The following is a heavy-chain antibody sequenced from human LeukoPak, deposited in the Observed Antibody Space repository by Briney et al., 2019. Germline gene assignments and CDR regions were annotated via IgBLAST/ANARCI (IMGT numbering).Heavy chain of an antibody. J-gene: IGHJ3*02. V-gene: IGHV1-2*02. D-gene: IGHD3-22*01. CDR2: INPNTGDT. CDR3: ARVRDTMIVVADDAFDI. CDR1: GYTFIGYY. Sequence: RASVKVSCKSSGYTFIGYYMHWVRQAPGQGLEWMGWINPNTGDTKYAQKFQGRVSMTRDTSISTAYMDLSRLTSDDTAVYYCARVRDTMIVVADDAFDIWGQGTMVTVSS.